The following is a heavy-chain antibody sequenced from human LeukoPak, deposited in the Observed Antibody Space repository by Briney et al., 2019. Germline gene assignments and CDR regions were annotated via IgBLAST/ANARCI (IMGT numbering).Heavy chain of an antibody. D-gene: IGHD2-2*01. CDR2: IYYSGST. CDR3: ARDGPYCSSTSCYGGGWFDP. V-gene: IGHV4-59*01. CDR1: GFTFSSYA. J-gene: IGHJ5*02. Sequence: PGGSLRLSCAASGFTFSSYAMHWIRQPPGKGLEWIGYIYYSGSTNYNPSLKSRVTISVDTSKNQFSLKLSSVTAADTAVYYCARDGPYCSSTSCYGGGWFDPRGQGTLVTVSS.